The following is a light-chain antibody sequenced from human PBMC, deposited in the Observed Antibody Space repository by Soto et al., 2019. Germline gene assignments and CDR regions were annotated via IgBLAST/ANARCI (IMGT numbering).Light chain of an antibody. Sequence: QSALTQPASVSGSPGQSITISCTGTSSDINDYNFVSWYQQHPGKAPKLMIYDVTNRPSGVSNRFSGSKSGNTASLTISGLQAEDEADYYCSSYTSSNTVFGGGTKVTVL. V-gene: IGLV2-14*01. CDR3: SSYTSSNTV. J-gene: IGLJ2*01. CDR2: DVT. CDR1: SSDINDYNF.